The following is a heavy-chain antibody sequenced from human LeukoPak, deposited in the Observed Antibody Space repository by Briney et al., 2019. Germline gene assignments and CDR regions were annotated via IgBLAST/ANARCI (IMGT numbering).Heavy chain of an antibody. CDR2: INPNSGGT. CDR3: ARAYCSGGSCYGEWFDP. V-gene: IGHV1-2*04. D-gene: IGHD2-15*01. J-gene: IGHJ5*02. CDR1: GYTFTSYA. Sequence: ASVKVSCKASGYTFTSYAMHWVRQAPGQRLEWMGWINPNSGGTNYAQKFQGWVTMTRDTSISTAYMELSRLRSDDTAVYYCARAYCSGGSCYGEWFDPWGQGTLVTVSS.